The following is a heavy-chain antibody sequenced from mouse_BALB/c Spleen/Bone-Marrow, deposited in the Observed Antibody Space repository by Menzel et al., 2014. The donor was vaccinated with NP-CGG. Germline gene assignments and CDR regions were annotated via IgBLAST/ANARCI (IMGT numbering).Heavy chain of an antibody. J-gene: IGHJ1*01. Sequence: VQLQQPGAELVRSGASVKLSCTASGFNIKDYYMHWVKQRPEQGLEWIGWIDPENGDTEYAPKFQGKATMTADTSSNTAYLQLSGLTSEDTAVYYCNRYDWYFDVWGAGTTVTVSS. D-gene: IGHD2-14*01. CDR3: NRYDWYFDV. V-gene: IGHV14-4*02. CDR1: GFNIKDYY. CDR2: IDPENGDT.